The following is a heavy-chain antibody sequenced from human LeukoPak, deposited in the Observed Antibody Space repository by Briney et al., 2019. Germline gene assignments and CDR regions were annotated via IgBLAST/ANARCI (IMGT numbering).Heavy chain of an antibody. CDR2: INSKNGDT. J-gene: IGHJ4*02. CDR1: GYSFTDYF. Sequence: GASVKVSCKASGYSFTDYFVHWMRQAPGQGLEWMGWINSKNGDTRFAQMFQGRITVTRDTSINTAYMELSGLRSEDTAMYYCARDGFNFGHPYFGYCGQGVLVTVSS. V-gene: IGHV1/OR15-1*04. CDR3: ARDGFNFGHPYFGY. D-gene: IGHD3-3*01.